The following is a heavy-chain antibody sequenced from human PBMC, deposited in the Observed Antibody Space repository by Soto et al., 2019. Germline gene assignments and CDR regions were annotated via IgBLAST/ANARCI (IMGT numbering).Heavy chain of an antibody. V-gene: IGHV3-43*01. CDR2: ISWDGGSI. J-gene: IGHJ4*02. CDR1: GFKFDDYM. Sequence: SCEASGFKFDDYMMHWVRQAPGKGLEWISLISWDGGSIDYADSIKGRFTVSRDNSKNSLYLHMNSLKTEDTAIYYCAKEGNGGSSLDHWGQGTLVTAPQ. D-gene: IGHD2-15*01. CDR3: AKEGNGGSSLDH.